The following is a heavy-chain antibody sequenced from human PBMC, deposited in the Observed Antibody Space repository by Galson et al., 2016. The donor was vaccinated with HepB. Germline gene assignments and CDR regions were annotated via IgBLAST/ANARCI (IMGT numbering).Heavy chain of an antibody. Sequence: SETLSLTCGVYGGSFSGNDWSWIRQPPGKGLEWIGEINHSGSTNYNPSLKSRVTISVDTTKNQLSLKLSSVTAADTAVYYCARNIYGLVNRWGQGTLVTVSS. J-gene: IGHJ4*02. CDR1: GGSFSGND. CDR3: ARNIYGLVNR. CDR2: INHSGST. D-gene: IGHD3-10*01. V-gene: IGHV4-34*01.